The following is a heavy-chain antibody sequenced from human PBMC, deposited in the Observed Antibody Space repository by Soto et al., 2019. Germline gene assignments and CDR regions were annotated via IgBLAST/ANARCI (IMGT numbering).Heavy chain of an antibody. D-gene: IGHD2-15*01. V-gene: IGHV1-69*13. CDR2: IIPIFGTA. Sequence: SVKVSCKASGGTFSSYAISWVRQAPGQGLEWMGGIIPIFGTANYAQKFQGRVTITADESTSTAYMELSSLRSEDTAVYYCARDSLPHCSGGSCYVAFDIWGQGTMVTVS. CDR3: ARDSLPHCSGGSCYVAFDI. CDR1: GGTFSSYA. J-gene: IGHJ3*02.